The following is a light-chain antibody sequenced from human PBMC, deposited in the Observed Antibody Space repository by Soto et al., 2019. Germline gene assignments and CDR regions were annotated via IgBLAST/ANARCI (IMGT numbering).Light chain of an antibody. V-gene: IGLV1-44*01. Sequence: QSVLTQPPSASGTPGQTVTFSCSGGWSNIGRNPLNWFQQVPGTAPKLPISTNSRRPSGVRGRFSGSTSGTSASLAISGLQAADEADYYCAAWDDGLNLVVFGGGTKLTVL. CDR2: TNS. CDR3: AAWDDGLNLVV. J-gene: IGLJ2*01. CDR1: WSNIGRNP.